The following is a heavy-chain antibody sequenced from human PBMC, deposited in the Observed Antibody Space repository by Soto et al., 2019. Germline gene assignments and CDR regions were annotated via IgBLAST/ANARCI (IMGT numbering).Heavy chain of an antibody. CDR2: ISGSGGST. J-gene: IGHJ5*02. CDR1: GFTFSSYA. V-gene: IGHV3-23*01. Sequence: GGSLRLSCAASGFTFSSYAMSWVRQAPGKGLEWVSAISGSGGSTYYADSVKGRFTISRDNSKNSLYLQMNSLRAEDTAVYYCARGIYDFYDWFDPWGQGTLVTVSS. CDR3: ARGIYDFYDWFDP. D-gene: IGHD3-3*01.